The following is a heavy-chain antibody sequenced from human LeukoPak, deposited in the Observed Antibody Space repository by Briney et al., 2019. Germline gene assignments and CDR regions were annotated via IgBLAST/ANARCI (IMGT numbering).Heavy chain of an antibody. CDR1: GFTFSSYS. J-gene: IGHJ4*02. Sequence: GGSLRLSCAASGFTFSSYSMNWVHQAPGKGLEWVSSISSSSSYIYYADSVKGRLTISRDNAKNSLYLQMNSLRAEDTAVYYCARDGHYDFWSGYREIYYFDYWGQGTLVTVSS. CDR2: ISSSSSYI. V-gene: IGHV3-21*01. D-gene: IGHD3-3*01. CDR3: ARDGHYDFWSGYREIYYFDY.